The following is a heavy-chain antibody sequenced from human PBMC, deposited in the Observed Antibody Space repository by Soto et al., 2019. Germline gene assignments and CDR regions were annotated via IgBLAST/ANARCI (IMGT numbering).Heavy chain of an antibody. CDR1: GFTFSSYL. CDR2: INSDGSST. V-gene: IGHV3-74*01. D-gene: IGHD3-22*01. CDR3: ARERTSMIVVGTTDY. Sequence: PWGSLRLSCAASGFTFSSYLMHWVRQAPGKGLVWVSRINSDGSSTSYADSVKGRFTISRDNAKNTLYLQMNSLRAEDTAVYYCARERTSMIVVGTTDYWGQGTLVTVSS. J-gene: IGHJ4*02.